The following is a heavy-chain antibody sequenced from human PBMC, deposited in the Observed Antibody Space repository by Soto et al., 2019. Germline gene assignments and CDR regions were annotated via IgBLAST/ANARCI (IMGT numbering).Heavy chain of an antibody. D-gene: IGHD6-13*01. CDR1: GFTFISYS. J-gene: IGHJ3*02. V-gene: IGHV3-21*01. CDR2: ISSSSSYI. CDR3: ASPIARQVYDAFDI. Sequence: GGSLRLSCAASGFTFISYSMNWVRQAPGKGLEWVSSISSSSSYIYYADSVKGRFTISRDNAKNSLYLQMNSLRAEDTAVYYCASPIARQVYDAFDIWGQGTMVTVSS.